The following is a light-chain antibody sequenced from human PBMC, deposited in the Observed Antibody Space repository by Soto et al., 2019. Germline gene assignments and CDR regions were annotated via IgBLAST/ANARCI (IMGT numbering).Light chain of an antibody. CDR3: ATWDDSLNGFYV. CDR1: TSNIGSNY. Sequence: QSVLTQPPSASGTPGQGVTISCSGSTSNIGSNYVYWYQQLPGTAPKLLIYRNNQRPSGGPDRFSGSKSGTSASLAISGLRSDDEADYFCATWDDSLNGFYVFGTGTKGTVL. CDR2: RNN. J-gene: IGLJ1*01. V-gene: IGLV1-47*01.